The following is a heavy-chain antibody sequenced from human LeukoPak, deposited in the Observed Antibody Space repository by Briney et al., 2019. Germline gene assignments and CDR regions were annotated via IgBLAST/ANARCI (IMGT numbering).Heavy chain of an antibody. CDR2: IWYDGSNK. D-gene: IGHD3-10*01. CDR3: AKLPYGSGSYEFDY. CDR1: GFTFSTYG. V-gene: IGHV3-33*06. J-gene: IGHJ4*02. Sequence: GRSLRLSCAAAGFTFSTYGMHWVRQAPGKGLEWVALIWYDGSNKKYAGSVKGRFTISRDNSKNTLYLQMNSLRAEDTAVYYCAKLPYGSGSYEFDYWGQGTLVTVSS.